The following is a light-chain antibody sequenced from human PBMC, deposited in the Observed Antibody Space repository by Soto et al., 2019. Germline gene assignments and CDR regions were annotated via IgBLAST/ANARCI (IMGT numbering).Light chain of an antibody. CDR1: QGISSY. CDR3: QQYETFSGT. CDR2: DAS. J-gene: IGKJ1*01. Sequence: MVLTQSPATLSVSAGERATLSSMASQGISSYLAWYQQKPGKAPKLLIYDASALPRGVPSRFSGSGSGTKFTLTIASLQPDDVATYYCQQYETFSGTFGPGTKVDIK. V-gene: IGKV1-5*01.